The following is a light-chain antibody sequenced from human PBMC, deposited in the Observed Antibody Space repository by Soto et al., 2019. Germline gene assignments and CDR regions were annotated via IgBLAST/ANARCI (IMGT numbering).Light chain of an antibody. CDR1: QTISSW. CDR3: QHYNSYSEA. V-gene: IGKV1-5*03. CDR2: KAS. J-gene: IGKJ1*01. Sequence: DIKKTKSPSTLSGSVGDRVTITCRASQTISSWLAWYQQKPGKAPKLLIYKASTLKSGVPSRFSGSGSGTEFTLTISSLQPDDFATYYCQHYNSYSEAFGQGTKV.